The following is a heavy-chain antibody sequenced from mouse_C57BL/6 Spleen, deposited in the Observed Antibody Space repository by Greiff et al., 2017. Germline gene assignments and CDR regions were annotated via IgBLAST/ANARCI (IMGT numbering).Heavy chain of an antibody. Sequence: VQLQQSGPELVKPGASVKISCQASGYSFTGYYMNWVKQSPEKSLEWIGEINPSTGGTTYNQKFKAKATLTVDKSSSTAYMQLKSLTSEDSAVYYCARRRGDYYGSFDDWGQGTTLTVSS. CDR1: GYSFTGYY. CDR2: INPSTGGT. D-gene: IGHD1-1*01. CDR3: ARRRGDYYGSFDD. V-gene: IGHV1-42*01. J-gene: IGHJ2*01.